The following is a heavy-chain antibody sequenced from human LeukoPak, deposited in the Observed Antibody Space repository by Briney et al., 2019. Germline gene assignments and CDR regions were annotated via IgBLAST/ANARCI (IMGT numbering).Heavy chain of an antibody. CDR1: GYTFTSYY. D-gene: IGHD6-6*01. CDR2: INPSGGDT. CDR3: AGPNIAALHY. Sequence: ASVKVSCKASGYTFTSYYIHWVRQAPGQGLEWMGVINPSGGDTRYAQKFQGRVTMTRDTSTSTVYMELSSLRSEDTAVYYCAGPNIAALHYWGQGTLVTVSS. J-gene: IGHJ4*02. V-gene: IGHV1-46*01.